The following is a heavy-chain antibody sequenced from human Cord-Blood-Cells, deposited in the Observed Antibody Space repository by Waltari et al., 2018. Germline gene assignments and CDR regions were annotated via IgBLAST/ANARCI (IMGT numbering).Heavy chain of an antibody. CDR3: TSDNTPFRGVVIPYYFDY. Sequence: EVQLVESGGGLVQPGRSLRLSCTASGFTFGDYAMSWVRQAPGKGLEWVGFIRSKAYGGTTEYAASVKGRFTISRDDSKSIAYLQMNSLKTEDTAVYYCTSDNTPFRGVVIPYYFDYWGQGTLVTVSS. J-gene: IGHJ4*02. CDR1: GFTFGDYA. V-gene: IGHV3-49*04. D-gene: IGHD3-3*01. CDR2: IRSKAYGGTT.